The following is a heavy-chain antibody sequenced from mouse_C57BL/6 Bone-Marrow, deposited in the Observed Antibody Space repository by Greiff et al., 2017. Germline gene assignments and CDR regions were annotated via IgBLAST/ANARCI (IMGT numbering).Heavy chain of an antibody. Sequence: QVQLQQPGAELVMPGASVKLSCKASGYTFTSYWMHWVKQRPGQGLEWIGEIDPSDSYTNYNQKFKGKSTLTVDKSSSTAYMQLSSLTSEDSAVFYCARRGCNSSVDYGGQGTSVTVSS. CDR1: GYTFTSYW. V-gene: IGHV1-69*01. CDR3: ARRGCNSSVDY. D-gene: IGHD2-1*01. J-gene: IGHJ4*01. CDR2: IDPSDSYT.